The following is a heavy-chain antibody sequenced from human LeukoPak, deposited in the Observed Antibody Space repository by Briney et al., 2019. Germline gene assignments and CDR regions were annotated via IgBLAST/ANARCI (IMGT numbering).Heavy chain of an antibody. CDR2: INSDGNST. J-gene: IGHJ5*02. CDR1: GFTFSSHW. D-gene: IGHD2-2*01. V-gene: IGHV3-74*01. Sequence: GGSLRLSCAASGFTFSSHWMHWVRQAPGKGLVWVSRINSDGNSTSYADSVKGRFTISRDNAKNTLYLQMNSLRAEDTAVYYCARRRYCSSTNCYGDWFDPWGQGTLVTVSS. CDR3: ARRRYCSSTNCYGDWFDP.